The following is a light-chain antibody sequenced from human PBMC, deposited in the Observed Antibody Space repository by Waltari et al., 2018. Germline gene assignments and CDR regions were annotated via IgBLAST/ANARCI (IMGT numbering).Light chain of an antibody. CDR2: RNN. CDR3: AAWDDSLNGVV. J-gene: IGLJ3*02. CDR1: SPNIGSNF. V-gene: IGLV1-47*01. Sequence: QSVMTPPPSASATPGQRVIISCSGSSPNIGSNFVSRYQHFPGTAPKLLIYRNNQRPSGVPDRFSGSKSGTSASLAISGLRSEDEAGYYCAAWDDSLNGVVFGGGTKVTVL.